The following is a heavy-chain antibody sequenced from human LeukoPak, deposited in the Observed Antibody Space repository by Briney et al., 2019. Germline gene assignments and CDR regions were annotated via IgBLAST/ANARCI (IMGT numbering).Heavy chain of an antibody. J-gene: IGHJ4*02. CDR3: ARDRDVPDY. CDR1: GFSFSSYW. V-gene: IGHV3-74*01. CDR2: INSDGSST. D-gene: IGHD3-10*02. Sequence: GGSLRLSCAASGFSFSSYWMHWVRRGPGKGLVWVSRINSDGSSTRHADSVKGRFTISRDNAKNMVYLQMNSLRDEDTAVYYCARDRDVPDYWGQGTLVTVSS.